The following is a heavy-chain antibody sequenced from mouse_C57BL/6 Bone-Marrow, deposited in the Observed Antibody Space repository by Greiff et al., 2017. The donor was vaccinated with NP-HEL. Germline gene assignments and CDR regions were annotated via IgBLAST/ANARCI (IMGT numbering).Heavy chain of an antibody. CDR2: IDPSDSET. D-gene: IGHD2-4*01. CDR1: GYTFTSYW. J-gene: IGHJ2*01. Sequence: VQLKQPGAELVRPGSSVKLSCKASGYTFTSYWMHWVKQRPIQGLEWIGNIDPSDSETHYNQKFKDKATLTVDKSSSTAYMQLSSLTSEDSAVYYCARSGDYDDFVYFDYWGQGTTLTVSS. CDR3: ARSGDYDDFVYFDY. V-gene: IGHV1-52*01.